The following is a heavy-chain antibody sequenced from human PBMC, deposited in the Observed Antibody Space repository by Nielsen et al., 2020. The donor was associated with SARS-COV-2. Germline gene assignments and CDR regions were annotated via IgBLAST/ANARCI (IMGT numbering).Heavy chain of an antibody. Sequence: SETLSLTCSVSGGSVSVGGYYWSWIRQHPRKGLEWIGHIYHNGNTHYNPSLKSRFTISIDTSKNQFSLKVHSVTAADTAVYFCARDRDPDAEMATIDPWGQGTLVIVSS. CDR1: GGSVSVGGYY. CDR2: IYHNGNT. CDR3: ARDRDPDAEMATIDP. V-gene: IGHV4-31*03. J-gene: IGHJ5*02. D-gene: IGHD5-24*01.